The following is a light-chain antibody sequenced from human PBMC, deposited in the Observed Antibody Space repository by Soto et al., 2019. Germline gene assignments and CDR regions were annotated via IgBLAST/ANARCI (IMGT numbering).Light chain of an antibody. J-gene: IGKJ1*01. CDR1: QSITTW. V-gene: IGKV1-5*01. Sequence: DIQMTQSPSTLSSYVGDSFTITCLSSQSITTWLAWYQQRPGKAPKLLIYDVSSLQSGVPSRFSGSRSGTEFTLTIASLQPDDFATYYCQQYETFSGTFGPGTKVDNK. CDR3: QQYETFSGT. CDR2: DVS.